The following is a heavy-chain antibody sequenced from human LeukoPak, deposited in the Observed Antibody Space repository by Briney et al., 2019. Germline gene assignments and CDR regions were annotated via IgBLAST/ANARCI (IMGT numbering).Heavy chain of an antibody. Sequence: GGSLRLSCAASGITFSSYAMHWVRQAPGKGLEWVAVISYDGSNKYYADSVKGRFTISRDNSKNTLYLQMNSLRAEDTAVYYCATGRRPYYDILTGYYAGWGQGTLVTVSS. CDR3: ATGRRPYYDILTGYYAG. CDR2: ISYDGSNK. V-gene: IGHV3-30*04. J-gene: IGHJ4*02. CDR1: GITFSSYA. D-gene: IGHD3-9*01.